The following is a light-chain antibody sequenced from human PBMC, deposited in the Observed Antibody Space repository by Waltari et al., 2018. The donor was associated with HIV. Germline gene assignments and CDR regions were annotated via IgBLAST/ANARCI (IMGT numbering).Light chain of an antibody. V-gene: IGLV2-8*01. Sequence: QSALTQPPSASGSLRQSVTISCTGSSSDIGAYDSVSWFQQPPRSSPKLLLYEVTRRPSTVSDRFSGSRSGSTAFLTVAGLQPDDEATYFCSSYGDSLRVLFGGGTNVTVL. CDR2: EVT. CDR3: SSYGDSLRVL. CDR1: SSDIGAYDS. J-gene: IGLJ3*02.